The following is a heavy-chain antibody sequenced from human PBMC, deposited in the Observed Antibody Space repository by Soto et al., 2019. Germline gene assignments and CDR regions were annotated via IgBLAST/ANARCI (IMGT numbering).Heavy chain of an antibody. V-gene: IGHV3-33*01. CDR1: GFTFSSYG. D-gene: IGHD2-15*01. Sequence: GSLRLSCAASGFTFSSYGMHWVRQAPGKGLEWVAVIWYDGSNKYYADSVKGRFTISRDNSKNTLYLQMNSLRAEDTAVYYCAREVLGYCSGGSCYGRYYFDYWGQGTLVNVSS. CDR3: AREVLGYCSGGSCYGRYYFDY. CDR2: IWYDGSNK. J-gene: IGHJ4*02.